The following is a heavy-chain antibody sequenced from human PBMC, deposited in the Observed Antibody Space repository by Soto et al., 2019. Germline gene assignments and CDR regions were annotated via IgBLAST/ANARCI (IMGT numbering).Heavy chain of an antibody. J-gene: IGHJ4*02. CDR1: GFTFSDYA. V-gene: IGHV3-23*01. D-gene: IGHD3-3*01. CDR2: ITGSGATT. CDR3: AKGIGLWFLEWLSGDY. Sequence: EVRLLESGGTLVQPGGSLRLSCVASGFTFSDYAMSWVRQAPGKGLEWVSAITGSGATTYYADAVKGRFTISRDNSKNTLYLQMNSLRAGDTAVYYCAKGIGLWFLEWLSGDYWGQGTLVTVST.